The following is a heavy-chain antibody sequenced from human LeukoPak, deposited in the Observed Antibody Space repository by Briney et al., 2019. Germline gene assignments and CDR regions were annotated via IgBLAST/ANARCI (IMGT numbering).Heavy chain of an antibody. CDR1: GFTFSSYS. Sequence: GGSLRLSCAASGFTFSSYSMNWVRQAPGKGLEWVSYISSSSSTIYYADSVKGRFTISRDNAKNSLYLQMNSLRAEDTAVYYCARGFTGGSGSLDYWGQGTLVTVSS. D-gene: IGHD1-26*01. CDR3: ARGFTGGSGSLDY. V-gene: IGHV3-48*04. CDR2: ISSSSSTI. J-gene: IGHJ4*02.